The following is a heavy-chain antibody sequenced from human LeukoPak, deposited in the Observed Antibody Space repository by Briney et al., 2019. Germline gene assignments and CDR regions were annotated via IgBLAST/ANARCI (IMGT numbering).Heavy chain of an antibody. CDR2: IKPDGSET. V-gene: IGHV3-7*01. Sequence: SGGSLRLSCVDSGFPFKGDWMTWVRQSPGKGLDWVANIKPDGSETNYLDSVKGRFTISRDNARDSLFLEMNNLRVDDTAVYYCARDGGELWPLDEWGQGILVTVSS. CDR3: ARDGGELWPLDE. J-gene: IGHJ4*02. CDR1: GFPFKGDW. D-gene: IGHD3-10*01.